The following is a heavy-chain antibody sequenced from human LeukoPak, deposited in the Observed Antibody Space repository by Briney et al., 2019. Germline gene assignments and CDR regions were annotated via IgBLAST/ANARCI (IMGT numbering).Heavy chain of an antibody. D-gene: IGHD4-23*01. Sequence: ETLSLTCTVSGGSISSGGYYWSWVRQAPGKGLEWVSAISGSGGSTYYTDSVKGRFTISRDNSKNTLYLQMNSLRAEDTAVYYCAKDRWEPYYLDYWGQGTLVTVSS. CDR2: ISGSGGST. CDR3: AKDRWEPYYLDY. CDR1: GGSISSGGYY. J-gene: IGHJ4*02. V-gene: IGHV3-23*01.